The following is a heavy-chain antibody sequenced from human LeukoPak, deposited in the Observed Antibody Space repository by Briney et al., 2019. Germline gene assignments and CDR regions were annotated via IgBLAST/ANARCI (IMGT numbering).Heavy chain of an antibody. CDR3: ARDQVAVAGTNWFDP. J-gene: IGHJ5*02. V-gene: IGHV3-21*01. CDR1: GFTFSSYS. Sequence: PGGSLRLSCAPSGFTFSSYSMNWVRQAPGKGLEWVSAISSSSSYIYYADSVKGRFTISRDNAKNSLYLQMNSLRAEDTAVYYCARDQVAVAGTNWFDPWGQGTLVTVSS. D-gene: IGHD6-19*01. CDR2: ISSSSSYI.